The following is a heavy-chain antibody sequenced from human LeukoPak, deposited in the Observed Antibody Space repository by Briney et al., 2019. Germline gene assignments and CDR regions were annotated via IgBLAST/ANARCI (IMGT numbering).Heavy chain of an antibody. J-gene: IGHJ5*02. CDR2: ISAYNGNT. CDR3: ARHADTYYYDSGPFDP. V-gene: IGHV1-18*01. CDR1: GYTFTSYG. D-gene: IGHD3-22*01. Sequence: GASVKVSCKASGYTFTSYGISWVQQAPGQGLEWMGWISAYNGNTNYAQKLQGRVTMTTDTSTSTAYMELRSLRSDDTAVYYCARHADTYYYDSGPFDPWGQGTLVTVSS.